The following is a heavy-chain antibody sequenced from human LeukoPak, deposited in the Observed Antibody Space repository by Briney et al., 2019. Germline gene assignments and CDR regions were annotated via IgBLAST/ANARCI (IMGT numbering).Heavy chain of an antibody. CDR2: ISYDGSNK. V-gene: IGHV3-30*18. D-gene: IGHD3-22*01. CDR1: GFTFSSYG. Sequence: GRSLRLSCAASGFTFSSYGMHWVRQAPGKGLEWVAVISYDGSNKYYADSVKGRFTISKDNSKNTLYLQRNSLRAEDTAVYYCAKERYYDSSGLSNYFDYWGQGTLVTVSS. CDR3: AKERYYDSSGLSNYFDY. J-gene: IGHJ4*02.